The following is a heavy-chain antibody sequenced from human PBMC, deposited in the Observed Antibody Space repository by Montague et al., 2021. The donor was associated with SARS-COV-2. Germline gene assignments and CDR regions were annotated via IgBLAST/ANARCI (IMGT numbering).Heavy chain of an antibody. V-gene: IGHV2-5*01. CDR1: GFSLISDGVG. CDR3: AHSLLFCSLGDFDS. J-gene: IGHJ4*02. D-gene: IGHD3-10*02. Sequence: PALVKPTQTLTLTGTFSGFSLISDGVGVGWIRQPPGRALEWLALIFWNDDKRYNSSLKNRLTVTKDTSKNQVVLTITNMDPLDTGTYYCAHSLLFCSLGDFDSWGQGTLVTVSS. CDR2: IFWNDDK.